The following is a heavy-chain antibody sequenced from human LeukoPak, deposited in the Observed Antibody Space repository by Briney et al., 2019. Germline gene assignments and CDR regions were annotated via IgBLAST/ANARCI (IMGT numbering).Heavy chain of an antibody. J-gene: IGHJ6*02. CDR1: GFTFSSYA. V-gene: IGHV3-30*04. CDR3: ARVRTSPPRPDDIVGPMDV. CDR2: ISYDGSNK. Sequence: GGSLRLSCAASGFTFSSYAMRWVRQAPGKGLEWVAVISYDGSNKYYADSVKGRFTISRDNSKNTLYLQMNSLRAEDTAVYYCARVRTSPPRPDDIVGPMDVWGQGTTVTVSS. D-gene: IGHD5-12*01.